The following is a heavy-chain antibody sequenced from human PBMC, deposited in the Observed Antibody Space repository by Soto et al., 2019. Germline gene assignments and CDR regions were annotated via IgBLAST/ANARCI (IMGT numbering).Heavy chain of an antibody. CDR2: ISYDGSNK. CDR3: AKAPAIVLVPAAMGGDY. CDR1: GFTFSTFG. D-gene: IGHD2-2*01. V-gene: IGHV3-30*18. Sequence: PGGYLRHPCASNGFTFSTFGMQPVPQAPDKGLEWVAVISYDGSNKYYADSVKGRFTISRDNSKNTLYLQMNSLRAEDTAVYYCAKAPAIVLVPAAMGGDYWGQGT. J-gene: IGHJ4*02.